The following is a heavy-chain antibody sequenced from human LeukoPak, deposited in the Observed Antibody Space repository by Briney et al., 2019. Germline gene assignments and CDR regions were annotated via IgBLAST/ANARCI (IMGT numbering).Heavy chain of an antibody. CDR1: GFTFSSYW. CDR3: ARLGGVATGEEDY. V-gene: IGHV3-74*01. Sequence: SGGSLRLSCAASGFTFSSYWMHWVRQAPGKGLVWVSRINKDGSSTSYADSVKGRFTISRDNAKNTLYLQMNSLRAEDTAVYYCARLGGVATGEEDYWGQGTLVTVSS. J-gene: IGHJ4*02. D-gene: IGHD5-12*01. CDR2: INKDGSST.